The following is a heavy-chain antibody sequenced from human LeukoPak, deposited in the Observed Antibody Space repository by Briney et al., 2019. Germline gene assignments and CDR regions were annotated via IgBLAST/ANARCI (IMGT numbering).Heavy chain of an antibody. J-gene: IGHJ6*02. CDR3: ARDSTGSYRMDV. Sequence: GGSLRPSCAASGFTVSSNYMSWVRQAPGKGLEWVSVIYSDRSTHYANSVRGRFTISRDNSKNTLYLQMNSLRAEDTAVYYCARDSTGSYRMDVWGQGTTVTVSS. V-gene: IGHV3-66*01. CDR1: GFTVSSNY. CDR2: IYSDRST. D-gene: IGHD1-1*01.